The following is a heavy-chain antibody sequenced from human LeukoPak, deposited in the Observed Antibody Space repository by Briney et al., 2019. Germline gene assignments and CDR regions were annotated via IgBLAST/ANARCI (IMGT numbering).Heavy chain of an antibody. CDR2: ISYDGSNK. CDR3: ARAWASSGSY. Sequence: GGSLRLSCAASGFTFSSYGMHWVRQAPGKGLEWVAVISYDGSNKYYADSVKGRFTISRDNSKNTLYLQMNSLRAEDTAVYYCARAWASSGSYWGQGTLVTVSS. CDR1: GFTFSSYG. J-gene: IGHJ4*02. D-gene: IGHD6-19*01. V-gene: IGHV3-30*03.